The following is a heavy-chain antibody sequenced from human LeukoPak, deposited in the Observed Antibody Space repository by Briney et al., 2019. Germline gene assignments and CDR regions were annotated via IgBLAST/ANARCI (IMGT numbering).Heavy chain of an antibody. CDR1: GGSISSYY. Sequence: SETLSLTCTVSGGSISSYYWGWIRQPPGKGLEWIGSIYYSGSTNYNPSLKSRVTISVDTSKNQFSLKLSSVTAADTAVYYCARGYSSGWYRAYYFDYWGQGTLVTVSS. V-gene: IGHV4-59*01. CDR2: IYYSGST. D-gene: IGHD6-19*01. CDR3: ARGYSSGWYRAYYFDY. J-gene: IGHJ4*02.